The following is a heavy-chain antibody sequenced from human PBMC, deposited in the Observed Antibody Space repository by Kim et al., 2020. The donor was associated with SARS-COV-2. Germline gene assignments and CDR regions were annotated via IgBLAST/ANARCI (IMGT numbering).Heavy chain of an antibody. Sequence: KYYADSGEGRFTISRDKAKNSLDLQMTGLSAEDTAVYYCARVGSSSWYFDYWGQGTLVTVSS. CDR2: K. D-gene: IGHD6-13*01. CDR3: ARVGSSSWYFDY. J-gene: IGHJ4*02. V-gene: IGHV3-7*01.